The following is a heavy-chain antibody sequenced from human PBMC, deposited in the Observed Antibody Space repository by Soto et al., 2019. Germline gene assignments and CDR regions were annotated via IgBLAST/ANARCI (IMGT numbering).Heavy chain of an antibody. Sequence: EVQLVESGGGLIQPGGSLRLSCAASGFTVSSNYMSWVRQAPGKGLEWVSVIYSGGSTYYADSVKGRFTTSRDNSKNTLYLQMNSLRAEDTAVYYCARDHLTDYYDSSGYYYGWYFDLWGRGTLVTVSS. D-gene: IGHD3-22*01. V-gene: IGHV3-53*01. CDR2: IYSGGST. CDR1: GFTVSSNY. J-gene: IGHJ2*01. CDR3: ARDHLTDYYDSSGYYYGWYFDL.